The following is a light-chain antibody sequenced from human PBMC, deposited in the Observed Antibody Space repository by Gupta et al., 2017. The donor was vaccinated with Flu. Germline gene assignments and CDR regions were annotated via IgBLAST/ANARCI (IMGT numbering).Light chain of an antibody. Sequence: DIQITQSPSSVSASVGDRVTIPCRASRSVSNYVAWYQEKPGKAPNLLIYAASSLQSGVPSRFSGSGSGTEFTLTIRSLQPEDFATYYCQQANSFPITFGQGTRLDIK. CDR3: QQANSFPIT. V-gene: IGKV1-12*01. CDR2: AAS. CDR1: RSVSNY. J-gene: IGKJ5*01.